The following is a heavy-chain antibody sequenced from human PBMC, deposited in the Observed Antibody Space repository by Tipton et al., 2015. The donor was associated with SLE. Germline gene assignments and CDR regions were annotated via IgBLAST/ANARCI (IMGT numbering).Heavy chain of an antibody. Sequence: TLSLTCTVSGGSVSSGSQYWSWIRQSAGKGLEWIGRIYTRGSTNYNPSLMSRVAISLDTSKNQFSLKLSSGTAADPAVYYCAREAGLSSRSYYHGYMDVWGKGTTVAISS. D-gene: IGHD6-13*01. J-gene: IGHJ6*03. CDR1: GGSVSSGSQY. CDR3: AREAGLSSRSYYHGYMDV. CDR2: IYTRGST. V-gene: IGHV4-61*02.